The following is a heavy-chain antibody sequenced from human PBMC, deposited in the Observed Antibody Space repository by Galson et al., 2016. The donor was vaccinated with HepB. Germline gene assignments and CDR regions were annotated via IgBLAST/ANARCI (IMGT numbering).Heavy chain of an antibody. CDR2: IWYDGSDE. V-gene: IGHV3-33*06. CDR1: GFTFSNYG. J-gene: IGHJ4*02. D-gene: IGHD2-15*01. CDR3: VNDGDSFDY. Sequence: SLRLSCAASGFTFSNYGMQWVRQAPGKGLEWVAIIWYDGSDEDYADSVKGRFTISRDNSKNTLYLQMNSLRVEDTGVYYCVNDGDSFDYWGQGTLVTVSS.